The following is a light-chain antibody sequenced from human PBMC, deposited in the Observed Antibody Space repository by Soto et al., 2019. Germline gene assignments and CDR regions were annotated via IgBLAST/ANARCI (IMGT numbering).Light chain of an antibody. CDR3: QSYDSSLSGSV. Sequence: QSVLTQPPSVSGAPGQRVTISCTGSSSNIGAGHDVHWYQQLPGTAPILLIYGNSNRPSGVPDRFSGSKSGTSASLAITGLQAEDEADYYCQSYDSSLSGSVFGGGTKVTVL. CDR2: GNS. J-gene: IGLJ3*02. CDR1: SSNIGAGHD. V-gene: IGLV1-40*01.